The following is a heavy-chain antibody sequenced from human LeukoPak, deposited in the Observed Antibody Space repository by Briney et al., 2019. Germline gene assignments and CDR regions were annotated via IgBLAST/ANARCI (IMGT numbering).Heavy chain of an antibody. CDR2: ISGSGGST. V-gene: IGHV3-23*01. Sequence: PGGSLRLSCAASGFAFSVYWMSWARQAPGKGLEWVSAISGSGGSTYYADPVKGRFTISRDNSKNTLYLQMNSLRAEDTAVYYCAKDFPILSTTQNYYYYMDVWGKGTTVTVSS. CDR3: AKDFPILSTTQNYYYYMDV. J-gene: IGHJ6*03. CDR1: GFAFSVYW. D-gene: IGHD1-14*01.